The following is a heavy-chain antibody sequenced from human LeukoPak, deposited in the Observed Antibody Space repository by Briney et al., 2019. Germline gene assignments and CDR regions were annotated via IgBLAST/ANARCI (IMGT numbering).Heavy chain of an antibody. D-gene: IGHD1-26*01. CDR3: ARDGGPGSYRDNDY. CDR2: IYSGGST. Sequence: GGSLRLSCAASGFTVSSNYMSWVRQAPGKRLEWVSVIYSGGSTYYVDSVKGRFTISRDNSKNTLYLQMNSLRAEDTAVYYCARDGGPGSYRDNDYWGQGTLVTVSS. J-gene: IGHJ4*02. CDR1: GFTVSSNY. V-gene: IGHV3-53*01.